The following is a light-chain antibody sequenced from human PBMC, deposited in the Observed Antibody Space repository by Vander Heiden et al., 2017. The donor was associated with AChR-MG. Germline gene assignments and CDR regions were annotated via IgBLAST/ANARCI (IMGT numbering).Light chain of an antibody. CDR2: DNN. CDR3: GTWDSSLSSGL. J-gene: IGLJ2*01. Sequence: QSVMTQPPSVSAAPGQKVTIPCSGSSSNIGKDYVSWYQQVPGTAPKLLIYDNNKRPSGIPDRFSGSKSGTSATLGITGLQTGDEADYYCGTWDSSLSSGLFGGGTKLTVL. V-gene: IGLV1-51*01. CDR1: SSNIGKDY.